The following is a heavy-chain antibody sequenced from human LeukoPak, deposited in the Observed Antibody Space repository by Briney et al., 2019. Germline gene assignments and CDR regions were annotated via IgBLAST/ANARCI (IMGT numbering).Heavy chain of an antibody. Sequence: GGSLRLSCAASGFTFSSYAMHWVRQAPGKGLESVAIISYDGRNKYYADSVKGRFTISRDNSKNTFYLQMNSLRVDDAAHYYCARDRGYIGNGSFDVWAKGQWSPSRQ. CDR3: ARDRGYIGNGSFDV. D-gene: IGHD5-12*01. V-gene: IGHV3-30*04. J-gene: IGHJ3*01. CDR2: ISYDGRNK. CDR1: GFTFSSYA.